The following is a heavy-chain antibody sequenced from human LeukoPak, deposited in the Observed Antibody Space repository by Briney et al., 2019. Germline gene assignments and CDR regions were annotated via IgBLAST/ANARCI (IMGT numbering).Heavy chain of an antibody. Sequence: GGSLRLSCAASGFTFSNAWMSWVRQAPGKGLEWFGRIKSKTDGATTDYAAPVKGRFTISRQDSKNTLYLQMSSPKSEDTAVYYWARFYSFYYWGQRTLVSV. CDR3: ARFYSFYY. D-gene: IGHD3-10*01. V-gene: IGHV3-15*01. J-gene: IGHJ4*02. CDR1: GFTFSNAW. CDR2: IKSKTDGATT.